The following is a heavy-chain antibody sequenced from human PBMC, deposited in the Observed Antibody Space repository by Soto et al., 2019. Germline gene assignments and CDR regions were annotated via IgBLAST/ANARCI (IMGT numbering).Heavy chain of an antibody. V-gene: IGHV4-59*01. Sequence: QVQLQESGPGLVKPSETLSLTCTVSGGSISSYYWSWIRQPPGKGLEWIGYIYYSGSTNYNPSLKSRVTISVDTSKTQFSLKLSSVTAADTAVYYCARVISSSGYSFVYYGMDVWGQGTTVTVSS. CDR1: GGSISSYY. J-gene: IGHJ6*02. CDR3: ARVISSSGYSFVYYGMDV. D-gene: IGHD3-22*01. CDR2: IYYSGST.